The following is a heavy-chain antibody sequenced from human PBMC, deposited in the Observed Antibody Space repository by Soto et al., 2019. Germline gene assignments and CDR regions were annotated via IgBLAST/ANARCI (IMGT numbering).Heavy chain of an antibody. Sequence: ASVKVSCKASGYTFTSYYMHWVRQAPGQGLEWMGIINPNGGSTSYAQKFQGRVTMTRDTSTSTVYMELSSLRSEDTAVYYCAHAFCGVDYFGFWGQGALVTVSS. CDR1: GYTFTSYY. V-gene: IGHV1-46*01. CDR2: INPNGGST. CDR3: AHAFCGVDYFGF. D-gene: IGHD2-21*01. J-gene: IGHJ4*02.